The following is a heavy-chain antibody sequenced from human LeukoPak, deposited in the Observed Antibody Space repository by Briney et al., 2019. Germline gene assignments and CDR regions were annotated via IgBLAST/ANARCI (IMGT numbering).Heavy chain of an antibody. D-gene: IGHD5-18*01. Sequence: GESLKISCKGSGYTFTSYWIGWVRQMPGKGLEWMGIIYLGDSDTRYSPSFQGQVTISADKSISTAYLQWSSLKASDTAMYYCARHKDTATITSHSGLDFWGQGTLVTVSS. CDR2: IYLGDSDT. CDR3: ARHKDTATITSHSGLDF. J-gene: IGHJ4*02. V-gene: IGHV5-51*01. CDR1: GYTFTSYW.